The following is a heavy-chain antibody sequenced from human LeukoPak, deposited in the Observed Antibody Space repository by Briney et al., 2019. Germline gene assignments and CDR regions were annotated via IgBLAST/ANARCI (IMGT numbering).Heavy chain of an antibody. CDR1: GFTFSSYA. V-gene: IGHV3-30*04. Sequence: GGSLRLSCAASGFTFSSYAMHWVRQAPGKGLEWVAVISYDGSNKYYADSVKGRFTISRDNSKNTLYLQMNSLRAEDTAVYYCARVGPRHLLDYWGQGTLVTVSS. J-gene: IGHJ4*02. CDR2: ISYDGSNK. CDR3: ARVGPRHLLDY.